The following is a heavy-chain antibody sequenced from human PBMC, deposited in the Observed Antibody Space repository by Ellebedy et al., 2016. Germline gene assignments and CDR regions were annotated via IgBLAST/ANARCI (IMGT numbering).Heavy chain of an antibody. J-gene: IGHJ6*03. Sequence: GESLKISXVVSGFTFSSYWMHWVRQAPGKGLVWVSRINSDGSSISYADSVKGRFTISRDNAKNTLYLQMNSLRAEDTAVYYCAKESLGYYYIMDVWGKGTTVTVS. CDR2: INSDGSSI. V-gene: IGHV3-74*01. CDR1: GFTFSSYW. CDR3: AKESLGYYYIMDV.